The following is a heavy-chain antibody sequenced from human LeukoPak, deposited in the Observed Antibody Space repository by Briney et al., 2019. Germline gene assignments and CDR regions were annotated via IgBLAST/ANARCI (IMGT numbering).Heavy chain of an antibody. J-gene: IGHJ3*02. CDR3: ARSGRSLWWREAFDI. D-gene: IGHD2-21*01. CDR2: IYPGDSDT. V-gene: IGHV5-51*01. Sequence: GESLKISCKGSGYSFTSYWIGWVRQMPGKGLEWMGIIYPGDSDTRYSPSFQDQVTISADKSISTAYLQWSSLKASDTAMYYCARSGRSLWWREAFDIWGQGTMVTVSS. CDR1: GYSFTSYW.